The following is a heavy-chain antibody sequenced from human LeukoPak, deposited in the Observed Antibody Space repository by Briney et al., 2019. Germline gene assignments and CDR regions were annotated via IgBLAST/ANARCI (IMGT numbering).Heavy chain of an antibody. CDR1: GFTFSSYA. CDR3: ARDRGFGAYYYYYYMDV. D-gene: IGHD3-3*01. CDR2: ISYDGSNK. J-gene: IGHJ6*03. V-gene: IGHV3-30*01. Sequence: GGSLRLSCAASGFTFSSYAMHWVRQAPGKGLEWVAVISYDGSNKYYADSVKGRFTISRDNSKNTLYLQMNSLRAEDTAVYYCARDRGFGAYYYYYYMDVWGKRTTVTLSS.